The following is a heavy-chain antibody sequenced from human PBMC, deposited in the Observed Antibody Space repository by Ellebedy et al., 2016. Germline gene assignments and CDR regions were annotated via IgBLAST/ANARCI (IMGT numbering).Heavy chain of an antibody. CDR1: GGSISSGSYY. V-gene: IGHV4-61*02. Sequence: SETLSLTXTVSGGSISSGSYYWSWIRQPAGKGLEWIGRIYTSGSTNYNPSLKSRVTMSVDTSKNQFSLKLSSVTAADTAVYYCARVSGHNPLDYWGQGTLVTVSS. CDR3: ARVSGHNPLDY. J-gene: IGHJ4*02. D-gene: IGHD3-10*01. CDR2: IYTSGST.